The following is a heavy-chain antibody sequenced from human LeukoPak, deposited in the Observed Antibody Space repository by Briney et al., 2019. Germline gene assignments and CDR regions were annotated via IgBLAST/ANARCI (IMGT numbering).Heavy chain of an antibody. D-gene: IGHD6-13*01. CDR3: AKTRPLDSSSWSHGDY. CDR1: GFTFSSYA. Sequence: GGSLRLSCAASGFTFSSYAMSWVRQAPGKGLEWVSAISGSGDSTYYGDSVKGRLTISRDNSKNTLYLQMNSLRAEDTAVYYCAKTRPLDSSSWSHGDYWGQGTLVTVSS. J-gene: IGHJ4*02. CDR2: ISGSGDST. V-gene: IGHV3-23*01.